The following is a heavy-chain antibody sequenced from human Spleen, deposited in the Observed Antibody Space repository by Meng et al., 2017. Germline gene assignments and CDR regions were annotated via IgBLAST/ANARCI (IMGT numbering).Heavy chain of an antibody. CDR1: GYSFTNYW. V-gene: IGHV5-51*01. J-gene: IGHJ4*02. Sequence: GESLKISCKGSGYSFTNYWIAWVRQMSGKGLEWMGIIYPGDSGTRYSPSFQGQVSISADKSISTAYLQWSSLKASDTAIYYCARRYSTGLYHFDYWGQGTLVTVSS. D-gene: IGHD6-19*01. CDR2: IYPGDSGT. CDR3: ARRYSTGLYHFDY.